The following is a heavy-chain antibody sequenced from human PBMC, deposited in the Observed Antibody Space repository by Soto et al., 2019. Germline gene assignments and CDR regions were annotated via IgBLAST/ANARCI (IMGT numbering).Heavy chain of an antibody. D-gene: IGHD2-15*01. V-gene: IGHV1-3*01. CDR2: INPGNGNT. CDR1: GYTFTSYG. CDR3: VKQAHGLDGVAFDY. Sequence: GASVKVSCKASGYTFTSYGMNWVRQAPGRGLEWMGWINPGNGNTKYSQKFQGRVIIERDTSASTAYMELSSLRSEDTAVYYCVKQAHGLDGVAFDYWGQGTQVTVSS. J-gene: IGHJ4*02.